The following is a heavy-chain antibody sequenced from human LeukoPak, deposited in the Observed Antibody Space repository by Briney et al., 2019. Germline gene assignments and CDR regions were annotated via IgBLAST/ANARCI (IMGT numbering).Heavy chain of an antibody. CDR3: AKDAGFRDWFDP. CDR1: GFTFSSYA. Sequence: PGGSLRLSCAASGFTFSSYAMSWVRQAPGKGLGWVSAISGSGGGTYYADSVKGRFTISRDNSKNTLYLKMNSLRAEDTAVYYCAKDAGFRDWFDPWGQGTLVTVSS. D-gene: IGHD3-9*01. CDR2: ISGSGGGT. J-gene: IGHJ5*02. V-gene: IGHV3-23*01.